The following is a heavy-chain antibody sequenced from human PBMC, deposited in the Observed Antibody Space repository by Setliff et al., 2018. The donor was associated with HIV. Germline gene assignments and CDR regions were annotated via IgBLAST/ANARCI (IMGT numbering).Heavy chain of an antibody. CDR1: GYSFTDYW. CDR2: FYPGDFDT. J-gene: IGHJ3*02. D-gene: IGHD6-19*01. CDR3: ARHFSVAGDAFDI. Sequence: GESLKISCKGYGYSFTDYWIGWVRQMPGKGLEWMGIFYPGDFDTGYSPSFEGQVTMSGDKSISTAYLQWSSLKASDSAMYYCARHFSVAGDAFDIWGQGTMVTVSS. V-gene: IGHV5-51*01.